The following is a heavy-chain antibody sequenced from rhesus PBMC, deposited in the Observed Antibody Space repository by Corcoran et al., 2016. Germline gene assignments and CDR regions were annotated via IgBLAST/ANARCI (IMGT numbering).Heavy chain of an antibody. CDR1: GGSISSSNW. V-gene: IGHV4-65*01. J-gene: IGHJ6*01. CDR2: ISGSSGST. Sequence: QVQLQESGPGLVKPSETLSLTCAVSGGSISSSNWWSWIRQPPGKGLEWIGYISGSSGSTYYNPSLKSRVTISTDTSKNQFSLKLSSVTAADMAVYYCARREYSSWSGYYGLDSWGQGVVVTVSS. CDR3: ARREYSSWSGYYGLDS. D-gene: IGHD6-13*01.